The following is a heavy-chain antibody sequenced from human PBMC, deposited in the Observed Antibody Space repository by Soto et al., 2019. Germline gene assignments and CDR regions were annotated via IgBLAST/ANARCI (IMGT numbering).Heavy chain of an antibody. CDR3: GRGLLTAVDMDI. D-gene: IGHD3-10*01. CDR2: INGDGSST. Sequence: EVLLVESGGGLAQPGGSVRLSCAASGFTSSTYWMHWVRQAPGKGLVWVSQINGDGSSTHYADSVKGRFTISRDNAKNTLYLQMNSLRAEDTAIYYCGRGLLTAVDMDIWGQGTTVTVSS. J-gene: IGHJ6*02. CDR1: GFTSSTYW. V-gene: IGHV3-74*01.